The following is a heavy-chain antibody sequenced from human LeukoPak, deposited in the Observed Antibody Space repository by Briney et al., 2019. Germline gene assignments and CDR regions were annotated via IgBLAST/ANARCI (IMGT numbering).Heavy chain of an antibody. D-gene: IGHD2-2*01. CDR2: INHSGST. V-gene: IGHV4-34*01. CDR3: ARDLLVGRFCSTTSCPYGLDV. CDR1: GGSFSGYY. J-gene: IGHJ6*02. Sequence: PSETLSLTCAVYGGSFSGYYWSWIRQPPGKGLEWIGEINHSGSTNYNPSLKSRVTISVDTSKNQFSLKLSSVTAADTAVYYCARDLLVGRFCSTTSCPYGLDVWGQGTTVTVSS.